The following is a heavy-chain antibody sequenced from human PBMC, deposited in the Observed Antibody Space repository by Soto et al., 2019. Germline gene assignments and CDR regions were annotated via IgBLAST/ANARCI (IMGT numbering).Heavy chain of an antibody. Sequence: GGSLRLSCAASGFTFSSYAMHWVRQAPGKGLEWVAVISYDGSNKYYADSVKGRFTISRDNSKNTLYLQMNSLRAEDTAVYYCARGRLGPDSAHYYYGMDVWGQGTTVTVSS. CDR2: ISYDGSNK. V-gene: IGHV3-30-3*01. D-gene: IGHD1-26*01. J-gene: IGHJ6*02. CDR3: ARGRLGPDSAHYYYGMDV. CDR1: GFTFSSYA.